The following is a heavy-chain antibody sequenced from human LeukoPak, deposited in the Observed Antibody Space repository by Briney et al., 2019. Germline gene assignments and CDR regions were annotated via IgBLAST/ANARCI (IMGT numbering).Heavy chain of an antibody. Sequence: PGGSLRLSCAASGFTFSNYAMHWVRQAPGKGLEWVAVISYDGSNKYYADSVKGRFTISRDNSKNTLYLRMNSLRAEDTAVYYCVRDVAEYYNFWSGLRWVQGTLVTVSS. V-gene: IGHV3-30-3*01. CDR1: GFTFSNYA. CDR3: VRDVAEYYNFWSGLR. CDR2: ISYDGSNK. J-gene: IGHJ4*02. D-gene: IGHD3-3*01.